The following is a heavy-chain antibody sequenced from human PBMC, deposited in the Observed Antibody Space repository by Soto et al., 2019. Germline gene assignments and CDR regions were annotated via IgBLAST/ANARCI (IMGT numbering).Heavy chain of an antibody. V-gene: IGHV1-69*01. CDR3: AKADIVVVPAAKWHPMDV. D-gene: IGHD2-2*01. CDR2: IIPIFGTA. Sequence: QVQLVQSGAEVQKPGSSVKVSCKASGGTFSSYAISWVRQAPGQGLEWMGGIIPIFGTANYAQKFQGRVTITADESTSTAYMELSSLRSEDTAVYYCAKADIVVVPAAKWHPMDVWGQGTTVTVSS. CDR1: GGTFSSYA. J-gene: IGHJ6*02.